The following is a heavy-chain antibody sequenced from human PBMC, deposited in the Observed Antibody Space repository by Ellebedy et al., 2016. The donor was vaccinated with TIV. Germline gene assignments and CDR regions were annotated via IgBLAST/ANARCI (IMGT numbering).Heavy chain of an antibody. J-gene: IGHJ4*02. D-gene: IGHD3-10*02. Sequence: MPSETLSLTCTVSGASISSYYWSWIRQSPGKGLEWIGHIYHSGSTNYNPSLKSRVTISVDTSKNQFSLNLKSVTAADTAVYYCARALGSGMFDYWGQGTLVAVSS. CDR2: IYHSGST. CDR1: GASISSYY. V-gene: IGHV4-59*01. CDR3: ARALGSGMFDY.